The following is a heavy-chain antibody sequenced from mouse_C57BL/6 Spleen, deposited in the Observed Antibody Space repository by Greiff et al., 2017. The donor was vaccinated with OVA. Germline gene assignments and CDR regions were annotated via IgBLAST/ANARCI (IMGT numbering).Heavy chain of an antibody. CDR3: AREDYGNSGYFDV. CDR1: GYAFTNYL. V-gene: IGHV1-54*01. CDR2: INPGSGGT. D-gene: IGHD2-1*01. Sequence: QVQLQQSGAELVRPGTSVKVSCKASGYAFTNYLIEWVKQRPGQGLEWIGVINPGSGGTNYNEKFKGKATLTADKSSSTAYMQLSSLTSEDSAVYFCAREDYGNSGYFDVWGTGTTVTVSS. J-gene: IGHJ1*03.